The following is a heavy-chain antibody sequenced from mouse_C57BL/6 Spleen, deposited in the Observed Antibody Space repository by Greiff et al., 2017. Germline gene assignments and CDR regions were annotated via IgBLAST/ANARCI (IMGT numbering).Heavy chain of an antibody. J-gene: IGHJ4*01. D-gene: IGHD1-3*01. Sequence: QVQLKESGAELASPGASVTLSCKASGYTFTDHIMNWVKKRPGQGLEWIGRIYPVSGETNYNQKFMGKDTFSVDRSSSTVYMVLNSLTSEYPAVYYCGRGALTNYAMDYWGQGTSVTVSS. CDR3: GRGALTNYAMDY. V-gene: IGHV1-11*01. CDR2: IYPVSGET. CDR1: GYTFTDHI.